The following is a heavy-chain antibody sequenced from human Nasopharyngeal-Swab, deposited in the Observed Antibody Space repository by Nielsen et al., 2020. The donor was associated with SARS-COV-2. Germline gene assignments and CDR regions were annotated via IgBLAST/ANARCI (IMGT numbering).Heavy chain of an antibody. Sequence: WVRQAAGQGLEWMGGFDPEDGEAIYAQKFQGRVTMTEDTSTDTAYMELSSLRSEDTAVYYCAIADYGGNWILGGMDVWGQGTTVTVSS. CDR2: FDPEDGEA. CDR3: AIADYGGNWILGGMDV. J-gene: IGHJ6*02. D-gene: IGHD4-23*01. V-gene: IGHV1-24*01.